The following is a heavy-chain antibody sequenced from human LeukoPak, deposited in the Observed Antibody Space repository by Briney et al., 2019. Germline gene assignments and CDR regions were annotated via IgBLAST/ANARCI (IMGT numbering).Heavy chain of an antibody. CDR3: ARDFYLDYDVLTGYYDQ. CDR1: GFSFSSYS. D-gene: IGHD3-9*01. CDR2: ISSSSTYI. V-gene: IGHV3-21*01. Sequence: GGSLRLSCSASGFSFSSYSMTWVRQAPGKGLEWVSCISSSSTYIYFADSVKGRFTISRDNSKNSLYLHMNSLRAEDTAVYFCARDFYLDYDVLTGYYDQWGRGTLVTVSS. J-gene: IGHJ4*02.